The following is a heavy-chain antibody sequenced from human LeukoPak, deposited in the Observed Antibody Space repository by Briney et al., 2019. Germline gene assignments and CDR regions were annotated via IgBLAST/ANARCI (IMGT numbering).Heavy chain of an antibody. J-gene: IGHJ4*02. CDR2: MNPNSGNT. Sequence: GASVKVSCKASGYTFTSYDINWVRQATGQGLEWMGWMNPNSGNTGYAQKFQGRVTMTRNTSISSAYMELSSLRSEDTAVYYCARSRFSRRTTMVRGVIMFDYWGQGTLVTVSS. CDR1: GYTFTSYD. D-gene: IGHD3-10*01. CDR3: ARSRFSRRTTMVRGVIMFDY. V-gene: IGHV1-8*01.